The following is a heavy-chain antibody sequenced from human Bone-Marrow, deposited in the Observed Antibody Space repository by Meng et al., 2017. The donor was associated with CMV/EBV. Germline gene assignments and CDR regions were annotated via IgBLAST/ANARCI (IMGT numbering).Heavy chain of an antibody. J-gene: IGHJ5*02. Sequence: ASVKVSCKASGYTFTGYYMHWVRQAPGQGLEWKGWINPNSGGTIYAQKFQGRVTMTRDTSISTAYMELSRLRSDDTAVYYCARPLVSVGAGSSWFDPWGQGTLVTVSS. CDR3: ARPLVSVGAGSSWFDP. V-gene: IGHV1-2*02. CDR2: INPNSGGT. D-gene: IGHD3-10*01. CDR1: GYTFTGYY.